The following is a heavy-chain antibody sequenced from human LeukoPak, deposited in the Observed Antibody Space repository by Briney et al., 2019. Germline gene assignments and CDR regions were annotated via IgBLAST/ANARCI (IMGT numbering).Heavy chain of an antibody. Sequence: SETLSLTCTVSGGSISSSSYYWGWIRQPPGNGLEWIGSIYYSGSTYYNPSLKSRVTISVDTSKNQFSLKLSSVTAADTAVYYCARTYYVWGSYRYTYFDYWGQGTLVTVSS. CDR2: IYYSGST. V-gene: IGHV4-39*01. CDR1: GGSISSSSYY. J-gene: IGHJ4*02. D-gene: IGHD3-16*02. CDR3: ARTYYVWGSYRYTYFDY.